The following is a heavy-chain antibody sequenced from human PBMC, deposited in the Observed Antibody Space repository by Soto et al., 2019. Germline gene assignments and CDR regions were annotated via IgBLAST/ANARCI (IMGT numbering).Heavy chain of an antibody. CDR1: GFTFSSYA. CDR3: AKGTSETVVATFDDAFDI. D-gene: IGHD1-26*01. V-gene: IGHV3-9*01. CDR2: ISWNSGSI. J-gene: IGHJ3*02. Sequence: PGGSLRLSCAASGFTFSSYAMHWVRQAPGKGLEWVSGISWNSGSIGYADPAKGRFTISGDNAKNSLYLQMNSLRAEDTALYYCAKGTSETVVATFDDAFDIWGQGTMVTVSS.